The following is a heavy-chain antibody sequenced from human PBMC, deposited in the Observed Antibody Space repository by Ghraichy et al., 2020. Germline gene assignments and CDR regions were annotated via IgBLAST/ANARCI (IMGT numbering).Heavy chain of an antibody. CDR1: GGSISSGGYY. CDR2: IYYSGSS. D-gene: IGHD1-14*01. J-gene: IGHJ3*02. Sequence: SETLSLTCTVSGGSISSGGYYWSWIRQHPGKGLEWIGYIYYSGSSYYNPSLKSRVTISADTSKNQFSLKLSSVTAADTAVYYCAREGTGGFAFDIWGQGTMVTVSS. V-gene: IGHV4-31*03. CDR3: AREGTGGFAFDI.